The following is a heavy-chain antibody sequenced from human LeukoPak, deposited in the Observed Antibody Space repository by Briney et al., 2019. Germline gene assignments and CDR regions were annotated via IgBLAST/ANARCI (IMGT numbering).Heavy chain of an antibody. J-gene: IGHJ4*02. CDR1: GYTFTSYY. CDR3: ARGRSRDSYPEGGAVFDY. V-gene: IGHV1-46*01. CDR2: INPSGGST. Sequence: GASVKVSCKASGYTFTSYYMHWVRQAPGQGLEWMGIINPSGGSTSYAQKFQGRVTMTRDTSTSTVYMELSSLRSEDTAVYYCARGRSRDSYPEGGAVFDYWGQGTLVTVSS. D-gene: IGHD5-24*01.